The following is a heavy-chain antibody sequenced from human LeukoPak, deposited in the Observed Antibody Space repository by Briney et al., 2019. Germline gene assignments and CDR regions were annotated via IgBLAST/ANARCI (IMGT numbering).Heavy chain of an antibody. Sequence: SETLSLTCAVYGGSFSGYYWSWIRQPPGKGLEWIGEINHSGSTNYNPSLKSRVTISVDTSKNQFSLKLSSVTAAATAVYYCARETGRYYDFWSGPSGGYYFDYWGQGTLVTVSS. J-gene: IGHJ4*02. CDR1: GGSFSGYY. CDR2: INHSGST. CDR3: ARETGRYYDFWSGPSGGYYFDY. V-gene: IGHV4-34*01. D-gene: IGHD3-3*01.